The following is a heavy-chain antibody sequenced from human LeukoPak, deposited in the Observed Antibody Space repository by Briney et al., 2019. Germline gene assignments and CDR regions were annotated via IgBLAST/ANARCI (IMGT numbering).Heavy chain of an antibody. Sequence: SETLSLTCTVSGGSISSYYWSWIRQPPGKGLEWIGYIYYSGTTKYNPSLKSRVTISVDTSKNQFSLKVSSVSAADTAVYYRTRVLVHGQSDYWGQGTLVTVSS. CDR3: TRVLVHGQSDY. CDR2: IYYSGTT. D-gene: IGHD2-8*01. J-gene: IGHJ4*02. CDR1: GGSISSYY. V-gene: IGHV4-59*01.